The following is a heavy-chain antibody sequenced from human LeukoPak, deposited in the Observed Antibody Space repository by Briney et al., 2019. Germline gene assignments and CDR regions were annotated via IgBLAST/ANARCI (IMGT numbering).Heavy chain of an antibody. Sequence: GGSLRLSCATSGFTFGDYAMRGVRQAPGKGLEWVSAISQSGDGTYYADSVKGRFTISRDNSKSTLYLQMSSLRGEDTAIYSCAKVFGNYYFDYWGQGTLVTVSS. CDR1: GFTFGDYA. V-gene: IGHV3-23*01. D-gene: IGHD1-7*01. CDR3: AKVFGNYYFDY. J-gene: IGHJ4*02. CDR2: ISQSGDGT.